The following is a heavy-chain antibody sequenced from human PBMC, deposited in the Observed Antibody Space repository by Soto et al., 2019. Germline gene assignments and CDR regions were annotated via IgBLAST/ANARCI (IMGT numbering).Heavy chain of an antibody. CDR2: IYYSGST. CDR3: ARSYGYCSSTSCLLTPFDC. CDR1: GGSISSYY. Sequence: QVQLQESGPGLVKPSETLSLTCTVSGGSISSYYWSWIRQPPGKGLEWIGYIYYSGSTNYNPSLKSRVTISVDTSKHRFSLKLSSVTAADTAVYYCARSYGYCSSTSCLLTPFDCWGQGTLVTVSS. V-gene: IGHV4-59*08. J-gene: IGHJ4*02. D-gene: IGHD2-2*01.